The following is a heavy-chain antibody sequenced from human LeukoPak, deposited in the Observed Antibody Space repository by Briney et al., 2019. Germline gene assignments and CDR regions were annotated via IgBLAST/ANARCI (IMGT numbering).Heavy chain of an antibody. Sequence: GGSLRLSCAASGFTFSSYWMHWVRQAPGKGLVWVSRINSDGSSTSYADSVKGRFTISRDNAKNTLYLQMNSLRAEDTAVYYCARARVGRGDFDYWGQGTLVTVSS. CDR1: GFTFSSYW. CDR3: ARARVGRGDFDY. D-gene: IGHD3-10*01. CDR2: INSDGSST. J-gene: IGHJ4*02. V-gene: IGHV3-74*01.